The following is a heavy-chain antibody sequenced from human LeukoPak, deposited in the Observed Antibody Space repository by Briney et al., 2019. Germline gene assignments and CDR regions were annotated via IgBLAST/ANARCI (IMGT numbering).Heavy chain of an antibody. D-gene: IGHD2-15*01. J-gene: IGHJ5*02. CDR2: INPNSGGT. V-gene: IGHV1-2*02. CDR1: GYTFTGYY. Sequence: ASVKVSCKASGYTFTGYYMHWVRQAPGQGLEWMGWINPNSGGTNYAQKFQGRVTMTRDTSISTAYMELSRLRSDDTAVYYCARDGTSLGYCSGGSCYAIWFDPWGQGTLVTVSS. CDR3: ARDGTSLGYCSGGSCYAIWFDP.